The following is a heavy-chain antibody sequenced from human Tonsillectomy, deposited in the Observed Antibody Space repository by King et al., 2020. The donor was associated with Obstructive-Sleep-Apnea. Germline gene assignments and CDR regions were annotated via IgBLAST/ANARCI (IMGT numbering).Heavy chain of an antibody. Sequence: QLQESGPGLVKPSETLSLTCTVSGGSISSYYWSWIRQPPGKGLEWIGYIYYSGSTNYNPSPKSRVTISVDTSKNQFSLKLSSVTAPDTAVYYCARVKFEDSSGYYYFDYWGQGTLVTVSS. D-gene: IGHD3-22*01. CDR2: IYYSGST. CDR3: ARVKFEDSSGYYYFDY. CDR1: GGSISSYY. V-gene: IGHV4-59*01. J-gene: IGHJ4*02.